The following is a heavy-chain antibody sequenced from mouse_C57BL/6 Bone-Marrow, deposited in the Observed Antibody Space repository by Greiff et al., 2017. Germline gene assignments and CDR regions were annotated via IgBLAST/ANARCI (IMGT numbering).Heavy chain of an antibody. CDR1: GYSITSGYY. CDR2: ISYDGSN. V-gene: IGHV3-6*01. Sequence: EVKLEESGPGLVKPSQSLSLTCSVTGYSITSGYYWNWIRQFPGSKLEWMGYISYDGSNNYNPSLKNRISITRDTSKNQFFLRLNSVTTEDTATYYCAREGAGHYAMDYWGQGTSVTVSS. J-gene: IGHJ4*01. D-gene: IGHD4-1*01. CDR3: AREGAGHYAMDY.